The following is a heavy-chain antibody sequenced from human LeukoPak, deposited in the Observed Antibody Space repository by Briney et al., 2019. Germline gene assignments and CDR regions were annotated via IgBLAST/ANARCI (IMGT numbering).Heavy chain of an antibody. V-gene: IGHV4-4*02. CDR1: GGSISSSNW. CDR3: ARDKMVRGVIKNLEYNWFDP. J-gene: IGHJ5*02. CDR2: IYHSGST. D-gene: IGHD3-10*01. Sequence: PSETLSLTCAVSGGSISSSNWWSWVRPPPGKGLEWIGEIYHSGSTNYNPSLKSRVTISVDKSKNQFSLKLSSVTAADTAVYYCARDKMVRGVIKNLEYNWFDPWGQGTLVTVSS.